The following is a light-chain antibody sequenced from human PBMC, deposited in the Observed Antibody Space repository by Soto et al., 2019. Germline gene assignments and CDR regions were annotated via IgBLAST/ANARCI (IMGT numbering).Light chain of an antibody. Sequence: QSVMTQPPSVSAALGRKVTISCSGSSSNIGGNSVSWYQQLPGTAPKLLIYDDNKRPSGIPDRFSGSKSGTSATLGITGFQTGDEADYYCGSWDSSLSAYVFGTGTNLTVL. CDR3: GSWDSSLSAYV. J-gene: IGLJ1*01. V-gene: IGLV1-51*01. CDR2: DDN. CDR1: SSNIGGNS.